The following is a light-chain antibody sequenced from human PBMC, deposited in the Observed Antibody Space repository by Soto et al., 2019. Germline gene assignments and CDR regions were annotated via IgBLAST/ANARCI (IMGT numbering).Light chain of an antibody. CDR3: QQYVSSPWT. Sequence: DIVLTQSPCTLSLSPGERATLSCRASQSVSSSYLAWYQQKPGQAPRLLIYGVSTRATDIPDRFSGSGSGTDFTLTISRLEPEDFAVYYCQQYVSSPWTFGQGTKVEIK. J-gene: IGKJ1*01. CDR2: GVS. CDR1: QSVSSSY. V-gene: IGKV3-20*01.